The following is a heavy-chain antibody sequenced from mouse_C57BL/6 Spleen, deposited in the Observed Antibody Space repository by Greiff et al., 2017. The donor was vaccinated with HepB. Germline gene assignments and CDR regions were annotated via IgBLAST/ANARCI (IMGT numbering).Heavy chain of an antibody. CDR3: ARGNYSNFDY. D-gene: IGHD2-5*01. CDR1: GYTFTSYW. V-gene: IGHV1-50*01. J-gene: IGHJ2*01. Sequence: VQLQQPGAELVKPGASVKLSCKASGYTFTSYWMQWVKQRPGQGLEWIGEIDPSDSYTNYNQKFKGKATLTVDTSSSTAYMQLSSLTSEDSAVYYCARGNYSNFDYWGQGTTLTGSS. CDR2: IDPSDSYT.